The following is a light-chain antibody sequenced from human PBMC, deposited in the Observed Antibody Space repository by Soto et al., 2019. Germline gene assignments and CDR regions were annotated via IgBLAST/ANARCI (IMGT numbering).Light chain of an antibody. CDR2: SAS. J-gene: IGKJ5*01. Sequence: DIQMTQSPSSLSASVGDRVTITCRASQDISVYLAWYQQKPGKVPKLLIYSASTLQAGVPSRFSGSGSGTDFTLTTSTLQPEDVATYYWQKFNTAPLTFGQGTRLEIK. CDR1: QDISVY. CDR3: QKFNTAPLT. V-gene: IGKV1-27*01.